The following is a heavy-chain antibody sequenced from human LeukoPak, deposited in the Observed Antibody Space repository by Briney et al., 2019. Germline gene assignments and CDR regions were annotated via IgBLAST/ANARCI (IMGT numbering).Heavy chain of an antibody. CDR2: IRYDGSNK. Sequence: GGSLRLSCAASGFTFSSYGMHWVRQAPGKGLEWVAFIRYDGSNKYYADSVKGRFTSSRDNSKNTLYLQMNSLRAEDTAVYYCAKVEAIWGATARFDPWGQGTLVTVSS. V-gene: IGHV3-30*02. D-gene: IGHD7-27*01. CDR1: GFTFSSYG. CDR3: AKVEAIWGATARFDP. J-gene: IGHJ5*02.